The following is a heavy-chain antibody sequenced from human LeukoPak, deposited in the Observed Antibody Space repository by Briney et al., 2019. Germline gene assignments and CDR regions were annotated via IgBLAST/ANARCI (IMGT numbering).Heavy chain of an antibody. V-gene: IGHV4-39*01. CDR3: AKRGNYGYFDY. D-gene: IGHD3-10*01. CDR1: GGSVSTNNYY. J-gene: IGHJ4*02. Sequence: SETLSLTCTVSGGSVSTNNYYWGWIRQPPGKGLEWMGRLSYSGKTYYNPSLKSRVTISADTSKNQFSLRLTSVTAADTAVYYWAKRGNYGYFDYWGQGTLVTVSS. CDR2: LSYSGKT.